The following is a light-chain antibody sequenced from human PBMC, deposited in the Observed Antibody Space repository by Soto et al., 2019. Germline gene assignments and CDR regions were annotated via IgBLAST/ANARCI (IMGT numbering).Light chain of an antibody. J-gene: IGKJ4*01. CDR2: DAS. CDR3: QFYDSLPLLT. Sequence: DIQMTQSPSSLSAFVGDRVTITCRASQDIVNFLAWYQQKPGKAPKLLIYDASNLQTGVPSRFSGSGSGTHFTFTISSLQPEDIATYYCQFYDSLPLLTFGGGTKVDIK. V-gene: IGKV1-33*01. CDR1: QDIVNF.